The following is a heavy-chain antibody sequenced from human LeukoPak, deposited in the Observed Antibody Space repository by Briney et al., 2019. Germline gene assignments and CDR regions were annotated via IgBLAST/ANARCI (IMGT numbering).Heavy chain of an antibody. V-gene: IGHV3-30-3*02. D-gene: IGHD5-12*01. CDR3: AKSGIVATDYFDY. Sequence: GGSLRLSCAASGFTFSGYPIHWVRQAPGKGLEWVAVISYDGSNKYYADSVKGRFTISRDNSKNTLYLQMNSLRAEDTAVYYCAKSGIVATDYFDYWGQGTLVTVSS. J-gene: IGHJ4*02. CDR1: GFTFSGYP. CDR2: ISYDGSNK.